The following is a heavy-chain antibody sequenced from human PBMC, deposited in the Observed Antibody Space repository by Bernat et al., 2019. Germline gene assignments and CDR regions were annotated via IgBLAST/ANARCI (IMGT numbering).Heavy chain of an antibody. CDR1: GFTFSSYA. D-gene: IGHD2-2*01. J-gene: IGHJ4*02. CDR3: AKGLGCSSTSCYAGQEY. CDR2: ISGSGGST. Sequence: EVQLLESGGGLVQPGGSLRLSCAASGFTFSSYAMSWVRQAPGKGLEWVSAISGSGGSTYYADSVKGRFTISRDKSKNTLYLQMNSLRAEDTAVYYCAKGLGCSSTSCYAGQEYWGQGTLVTVSS. V-gene: IGHV3-23*01.